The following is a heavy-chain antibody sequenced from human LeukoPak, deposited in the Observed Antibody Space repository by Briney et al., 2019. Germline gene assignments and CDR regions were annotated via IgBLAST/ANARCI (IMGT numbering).Heavy chain of an antibody. CDR2: MNPNSGNT. CDR3: ASAADESSTQFDP. D-gene: IGHD2-2*01. V-gene: IGHV1-8*03. CDR1: GYTFTSYD. J-gene: IGHJ5*02. Sequence: ASVKVSCKASGYTFTSYDINWVRQATGQGLEWMGWMNPNSGNTGYAQKFQGRVTITRNTSISTPYMELSSLRSEDTAVYYCASAADESSTQFDPWGQGTLVTVSS.